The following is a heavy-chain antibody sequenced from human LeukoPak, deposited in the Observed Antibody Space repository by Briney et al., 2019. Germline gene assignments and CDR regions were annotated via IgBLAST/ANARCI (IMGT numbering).Heavy chain of an antibody. J-gene: IGHJ3*02. CDR1: GFTFSSYS. CDR3: ARKRTVTTAQGAFDI. D-gene: IGHD4-17*01. V-gene: IGHV3-21*01. Sequence: PGGSVRLSCAASGFTFSSYSMNWVHQAPGKGLEWVSSISSSSSYIYYADSVKGRFTISRDNAKNSLYLQMNSLRAEDTAVYYCARKRTVTTAQGAFDIWGQGTMVTVSS. CDR2: ISSSSSYI.